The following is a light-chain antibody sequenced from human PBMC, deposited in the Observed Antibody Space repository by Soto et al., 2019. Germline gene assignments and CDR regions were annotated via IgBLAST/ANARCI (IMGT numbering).Light chain of an antibody. J-gene: IGKJ2*01. CDR3: QQYGSSPLYT. V-gene: IGKV3-20*01. CDR2: GAS. CDR1: QYVSSSY. Sequence: EIVLTQSPGTLSLSPGERATLSCRASQYVSSSYLAWYQQKPGQAPRLLIYGASSRATGIPDRFSGSGSGTAFTLTISRLEPEDFAVYYCQQYGSSPLYTFGQGTKLEIK.